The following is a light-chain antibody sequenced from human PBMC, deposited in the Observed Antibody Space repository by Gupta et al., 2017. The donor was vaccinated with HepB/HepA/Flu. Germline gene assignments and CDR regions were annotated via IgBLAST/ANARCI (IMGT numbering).Light chain of an antibody. CDR2: SNN. J-gene: IGLJ2*01. Sequence: QSVLTQPSSASRTPGQRVTIPCSGLSATIGSNTVILYQPLPGTAPKLHIYSNNQRPSGVPERFSGFKSGTSASLAISGVQAEDDADYYCAALDDSRNALVFGGGTKRTVL. V-gene: IGLV1-44*01. CDR3: AALDDSRNALV. CDR1: SATIGSNT.